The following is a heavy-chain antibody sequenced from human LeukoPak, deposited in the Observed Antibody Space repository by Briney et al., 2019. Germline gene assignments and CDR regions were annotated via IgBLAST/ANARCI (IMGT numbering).Heavy chain of an antibody. CDR2: ISGSGGST. CDR1: GFTFSSYA. D-gene: IGHD3-22*01. V-gene: IGHV3-23*01. CDR3: AKDIMYYDSSGLVQH. J-gene: IGHJ1*01. Sequence: HPGGSLRLSCAASGFTFSSYAMSWVRQAPGKGLEWVSAISGSGGSTYYADSVKGRFTISRDNSKNTLYLQMNSLRAEDTAVYYCAKDIMYYDSSGLVQHWGQGTLVTVSS.